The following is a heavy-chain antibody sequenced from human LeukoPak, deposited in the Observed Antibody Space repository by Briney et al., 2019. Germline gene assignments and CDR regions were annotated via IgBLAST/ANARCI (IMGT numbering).Heavy chain of an antibody. D-gene: IGHD3-22*01. CDR2: IIPIFGTA. J-gene: IGHJ4*02. V-gene: IGHV1-69*13. Sequence: SVKVSCKASGGTFISYAISWVRQAPGQGLEWMGGIIPIFGTANYAQKFQGRVTITADESTSTAYMELSSLRSEDTAVYYCARDPVRNYYDSSGYYFYYWGQGTLVTVSS. CDR3: ARDPVRNYYDSSGYYFYY. CDR1: GGTFISYA.